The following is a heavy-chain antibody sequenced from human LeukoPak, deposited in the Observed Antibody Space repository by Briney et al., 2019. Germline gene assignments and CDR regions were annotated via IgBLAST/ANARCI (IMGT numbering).Heavy chain of an antibody. D-gene: IGHD1-26*01. CDR1: GGSFSGFY. Sequence: SETLSLTCAVYGGSFSGFYWSWIRQPPGKGLEWIGEINHSGNTNYNTSLKSRVTISVDTSKNQFSLKLSSVTAADTAVYYCARGRNSLGRYFDYWGQGTLVTVSS. J-gene: IGHJ4*02. CDR3: ARGRNSLGRYFDY. V-gene: IGHV4-34*01. CDR2: INHSGNT.